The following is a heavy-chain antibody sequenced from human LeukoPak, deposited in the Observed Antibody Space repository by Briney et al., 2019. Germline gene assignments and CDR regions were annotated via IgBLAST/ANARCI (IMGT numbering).Heavy chain of an antibody. CDR3: ARDGGPGTGSYYGGYFQH. V-gene: IGHV3-30-3*01. D-gene: IGHD3-10*01. CDR1: GFTFSSYA. J-gene: IGHJ1*01. Sequence: GGSLRLSRAASGFTFSSYAMHWVRQAPGKGLEWVALISYDGSNKYYADSVKGRFTISRDNSKNTLYLQMNSLRAEDTAVYYCARDGGPGTGSYYGGYFQHWGQGTLVTVSS. CDR2: ISYDGSNK.